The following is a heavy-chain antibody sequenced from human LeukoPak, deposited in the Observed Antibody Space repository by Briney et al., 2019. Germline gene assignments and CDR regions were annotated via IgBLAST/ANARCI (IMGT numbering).Heavy chain of an antibody. CDR3: ASPAYYDSSGYQPLDY. CDR2: ISSSNTI. V-gene: IGHV3-48*01. D-gene: IGHD3-22*01. J-gene: IGHJ4*02. CDR1: GFTFSSYS. Sequence: PGGSLRLSCAASGFTFSSYSMNWVRQAPGKGLEWVSYISSSNTIYYADSVKGRFTISRDNAKNSLYLQMNSLRAEDTAVYYCASPAYYDSSGYQPLDYWGQGTLVTVSS.